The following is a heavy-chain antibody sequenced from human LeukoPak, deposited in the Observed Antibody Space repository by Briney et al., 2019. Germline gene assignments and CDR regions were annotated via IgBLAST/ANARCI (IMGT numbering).Heavy chain of an antibody. D-gene: IGHD1-26*01. Sequence: PGGSLTLSCAASGFTFSVYAMSWVRQAPGKGLEWVSGISGSGANTHYADSVMGRFTISRDSSKNTLYLQMNSLRAEDTATYYCAKDASGSYCPDYWGQGSQVTVSS. V-gene: IGHV3-23*01. CDR1: GFTFSVYA. J-gene: IGHJ4*02. CDR3: AKDASGSYCPDY. CDR2: ISGSGANT.